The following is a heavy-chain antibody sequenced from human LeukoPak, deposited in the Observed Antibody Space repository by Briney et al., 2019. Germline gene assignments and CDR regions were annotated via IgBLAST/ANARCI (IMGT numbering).Heavy chain of an antibody. D-gene: IGHD4-23*01. V-gene: IGHV1-2*02. CDR3: ARGGEATVAKPRGLYYFDY. CDR2: INPNSGGT. Sequence: GASVKVSCKASGYTFTGYYMHWVRQAPGQGLEWMGWINPNSGGTNYAQKFQGRVTMTRDTSISTAYMELSRLRSDDTAVYYCARGGEATVAKPRGLYYFDYWGQGTLVTVSS. J-gene: IGHJ4*02. CDR1: GYTFTGYY.